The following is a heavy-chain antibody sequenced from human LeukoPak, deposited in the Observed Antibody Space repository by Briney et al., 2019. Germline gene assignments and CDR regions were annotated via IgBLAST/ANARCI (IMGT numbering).Heavy chain of an antibody. Sequence: GRSLRLSCAASGFTFSSYGMHWVRQAPGKGLEWVAVISYDGSNKYYADSVKGRFTISRDNSKNTLYLQMNSLRAEDMAVYYCAKDTRYSGYDYYYWGQGTLVTVSS. CDR2: ISYDGSNK. D-gene: IGHD5-12*01. CDR3: AKDTRYSGYDYYY. CDR1: GFTFSSYG. V-gene: IGHV3-30*18. J-gene: IGHJ4*02.